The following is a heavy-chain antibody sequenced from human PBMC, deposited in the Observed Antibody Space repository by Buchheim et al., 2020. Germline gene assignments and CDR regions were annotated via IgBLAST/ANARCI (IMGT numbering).Heavy chain of an antibody. Sequence: VQLLDSGGDLVQPGGSLRLSCAASGFTFSSYGMHWVRQAPGKGLEWVAVISYDGSNKYYADSVKGRFTISRDNSKNTLYLQMNSLRAEDTAVYYCAKDQDYDSSGYWPLDYWGQGTL. D-gene: IGHD3-22*01. CDR2: ISYDGSNK. J-gene: IGHJ4*02. CDR1: GFTFSSYG. CDR3: AKDQDYDSSGYWPLDY. V-gene: IGHV3-30*18.